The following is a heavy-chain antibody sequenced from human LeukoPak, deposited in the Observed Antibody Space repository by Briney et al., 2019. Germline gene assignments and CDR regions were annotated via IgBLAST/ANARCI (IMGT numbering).Heavy chain of an antibody. CDR3: SGWRSLDY. CDR2: INSDGSST. J-gene: IGHJ4*02. Sequence: GGSLRLSCAASGFTFSSYWMHWVRQAPGKGLLWVSRINSDGSSTSYADSVKGRFTISRDNAKNTLYLQMNSLRAEDTAVYYCSGWRSLDYWGQGTLVTVSS. V-gene: IGHV3-74*01. CDR1: GFTFSSYW. D-gene: IGHD6-19*01.